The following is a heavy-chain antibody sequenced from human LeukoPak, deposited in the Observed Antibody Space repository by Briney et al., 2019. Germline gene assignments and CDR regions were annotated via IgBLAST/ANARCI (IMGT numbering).Heavy chain of an antibody. CDR1: GFTFSSYA. CDR2: ISYDGSNK. Sequence: GGSLRLSCAASGFTFSSYAMHWVRQAPGKGLEWVAVISYDGSNKYYADSVKGRFTISRDNSKNTLYLQMNSLRAEDTAVYYCAGGRKYSSPFDYWGQGTLVTVSS. J-gene: IGHJ4*02. V-gene: IGHV3-30-3*01. CDR3: AGGRKYSSPFDY. D-gene: IGHD6-6*01.